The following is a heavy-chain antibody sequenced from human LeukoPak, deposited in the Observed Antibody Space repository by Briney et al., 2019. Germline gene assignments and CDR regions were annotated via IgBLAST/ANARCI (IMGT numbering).Heavy chain of an antibody. CDR3: ARRGSRYSSSWSTFDY. D-gene: IGHD6-13*01. CDR2: IYPGDSDT. Sequence: GESLKISCKGSGYSFTSYWIGWVRQMPGKGLEWMGIIYPGDSDTRYGPSFQGQVTISADKSISTAYLQWSSLKASDTAMYYCARRGSRYSSSWSTFDYWGQGTLVTVSS. J-gene: IGHJ4*02. CDR1: GYSFTSYW. V-gene: IGHV5-51*01.